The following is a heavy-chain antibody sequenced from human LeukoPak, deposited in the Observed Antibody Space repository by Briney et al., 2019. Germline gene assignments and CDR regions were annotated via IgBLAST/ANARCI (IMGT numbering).Heavy chain of an antibody. J-gene: IGHJ4*02. CDR2: IKQDGSEK. Sequence: GGSLRLSCAASGFTFSSYWVSWVRQAPGKGLEWVANIKQDGSEKYYVDSVKGRFTISRDNAKNSLYLQMNSLRAEDTALYYCASGRQLGYWGQGTLVTVSS. CDR1: GFTFSSYW. CDR3: ASGRQLGY. D-gene: IGHD3-16*01. V-gene: IGHV3-7*01.